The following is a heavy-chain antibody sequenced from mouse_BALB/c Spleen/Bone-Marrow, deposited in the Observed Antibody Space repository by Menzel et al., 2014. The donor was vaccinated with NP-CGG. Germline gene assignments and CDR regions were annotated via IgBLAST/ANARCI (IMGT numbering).Heavy chain of an antibody. J-gene: IGHJ2*01. V-gene: IGHV7-3*02. CDR2: IRNKANGYTT. Sequence: EVKLVESGGGLVQPGGSLRLSRATSGFTFTDYYMNWVRQPPGKALEWLGFIRNKANGYTTEYSASVKGRFTISRDNSQSILYLQMNILRAEDSATYYCARLGRGYFDYWGQGTTLTVSS. CDR3: ARLGRGYFDY. D-gene: IGHD4-1*01. CDR1: GFTFTDYY.